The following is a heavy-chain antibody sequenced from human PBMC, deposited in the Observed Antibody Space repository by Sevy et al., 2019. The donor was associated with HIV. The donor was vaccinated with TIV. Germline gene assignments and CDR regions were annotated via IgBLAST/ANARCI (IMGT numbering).Heavy chain of an antibody. CDR1: GFTFSRYT. CDR2: ISGGSRNI. D-gene: IGHD3-9*01. J-gene: IGHJ4*02. CDR3: ARDYDVLTGLLDY. Sequence: GGSLRLSCAASGFTFSRYTMNWVRQAPGKGLEWVSFISGGSRNIYYADSVKGRFTISRDNAKNSLFLQMNSLRAEDTAVYYCARDYDVLTGLLDYWGQGTLVTVSS. V-gene: IGHV3-48*01.